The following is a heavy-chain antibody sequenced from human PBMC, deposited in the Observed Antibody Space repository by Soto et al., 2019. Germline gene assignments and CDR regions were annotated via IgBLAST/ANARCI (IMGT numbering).Heavy chain of an antibody. J-gene: IGHJ4*02. D-gene: IGHD5-12*01. Sequence: ASVKVSCKASGYSFTRYGSAWARQAPGQGLEWMGWINTYNGNTNYAQNLQGRVSLTTDTSSTTAYMELRSLTSDDTAVYYCARDLVPGYTGFSDYWGQGTLVTVSS. CDR3: ARDLVPGYTGFSDY. CDR2: INTYNGNT. CDR1: GYSFTRYG. V-gene: IGHV1-18*01.